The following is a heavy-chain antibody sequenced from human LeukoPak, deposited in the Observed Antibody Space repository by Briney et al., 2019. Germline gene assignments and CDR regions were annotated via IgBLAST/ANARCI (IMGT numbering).Heavy chain of an antibody. Sequence: SQTLSLTCAISGDNLSSNTAAWHWIRQSPSRGLEWLGRTYYRSKWFNDYAVSVKSRITINPDTSKNQFSLQLNSVTPEDTAVYYCAREESGSSSWLHWGQGTLVTVSS. J-gene: IGHJ1*01. CDR2: TYYRSKWFN. CDR1: GDNLSSNTAA. CDR3: AREESGSSSWLH. D-gene: IGHD6-13*01. V-gene: IGHV6-1*01.